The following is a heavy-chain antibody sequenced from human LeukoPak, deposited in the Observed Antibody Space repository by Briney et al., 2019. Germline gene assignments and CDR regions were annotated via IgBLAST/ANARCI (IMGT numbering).Heavy chain of an antibody. V-gene: IGHV3-21*01. CDR3: ARESRVGGDAFDI. CDR2: ISSSNSYI. CDR1: GFTFSSYS. D-gene: IGHD1-26*01. Sequence: PGGSLRLSCAASGFTFSSYSMNWLRQAPGKGREWVSSISSSNSYIYYADSVKGRFTISRDNAKNSLYLQMNSLRAEDTAVYYCARESRVGGDAFDIWGQGTMVTVSS. J-gene: IGHJ3*02.